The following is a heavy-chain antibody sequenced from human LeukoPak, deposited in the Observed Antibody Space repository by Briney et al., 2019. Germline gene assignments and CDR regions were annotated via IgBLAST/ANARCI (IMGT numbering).Heavy chain of an antibody. Sequence: PSETLSLTCTVSGDSIRHSSYYWGWVRQPPGKGLEWIGTISYSGSAFYSPSLKSRLTISIDMSKNQFSLKLSSVTAADTAVYYCARDPDPIVATIPYGDYMGGFDYWGQGTLVTVSS. D-gene: IGHD5-12*01. CDR3: ARDPDPIVATIPYGDYMGGFDY. J-gene: IGHJ4*02. CDR2: ISYSGSA. CDR1: GDSIRHSSYY. V-gene: IGHV4-39*07.